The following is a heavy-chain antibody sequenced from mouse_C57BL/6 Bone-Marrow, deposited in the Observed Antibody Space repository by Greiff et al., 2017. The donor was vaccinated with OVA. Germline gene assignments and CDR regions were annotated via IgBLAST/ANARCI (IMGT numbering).Heavy chain of an antibody. V-gene: IGHV14-3*01. D-gene: IGHD1-1*01. CDR3: ASGAFYYGSTLYYYAMDF. J-gene: IGHJ4*01. Sequence: EVQLQQSVAELVRPGASVKLSCTASGFNIKNTYMHWVKQRPEQGLEWIGRIDTANGNTKYAPKFQGKATITADTSSNPAYLQLSSLTSEDTAIDYCASGAFYYGSTLYYYAMDFWGQGTSVTVSS. CDR2: IDTANGNT. CDR1: GFNIKNTY.